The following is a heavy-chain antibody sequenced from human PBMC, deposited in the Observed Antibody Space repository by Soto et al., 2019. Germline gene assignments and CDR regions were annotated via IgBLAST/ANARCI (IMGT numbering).Heavy chain of an antibody. Sequence: GGSLRLSCAASGFTFSSYWMSWVRQAPGKGLEWVANIKQDGSEKYYVDSVKGRFTISRDNAKNSLYLQRNSLRAEDTAVYYCVRAPYSSGWYNWFDPWGQGTLVTVSS. CDR1: GFTFSSYW. D-gene: IGHD6-19*01. J-gene: IGHJ5*02. CDR2: IKQDGSEK. CDR3: VRAPYSSGWYNWFDP. V-gene: IGHV3-7*01.